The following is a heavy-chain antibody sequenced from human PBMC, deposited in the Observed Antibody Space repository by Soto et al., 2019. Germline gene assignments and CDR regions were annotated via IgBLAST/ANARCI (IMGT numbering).Heavy chain of an antibody. CDR2: IIPIFGTA. CDR3: ARGYCTNGVCYGIYYYYGMDV. CDR1: GGTFSSYA. V-gene: IGHV1-69*13. D-gene: IGHD2-8*01. J-gene: IGHJ6*02. Sequence: SVKVSCKASGGTFSSYAISWVRQAPGQGLEWMGGIIPIFGTANYAQKFQGRVTITADESTSTAYMELSSLRSEDTAVYYCARGYCTNGVCYGIYYYYGMDVWGQGTTVTVSS.